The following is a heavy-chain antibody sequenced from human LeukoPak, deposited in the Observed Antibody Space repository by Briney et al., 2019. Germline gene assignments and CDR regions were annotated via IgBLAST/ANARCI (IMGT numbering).Heavy chain of an antibody. CDR2: ISSSSSTI. J-gene: IGHJ5*02. V-gene: IGHV3-48*01. CDR1: GFTFSSYS. D-gene: IGHD3-3*01. CDR3: ARNSITIFGVVIS. Sequence: GGSLRLSCAASGFTFSSYSMNWVRQAPGKGLEWVSYISSSSSTIYYADSVKGRFTISRDNAKNSLYLQMNSLRAEDTAVYYCARNSITIFGVVISWGQGTLVTVSS.